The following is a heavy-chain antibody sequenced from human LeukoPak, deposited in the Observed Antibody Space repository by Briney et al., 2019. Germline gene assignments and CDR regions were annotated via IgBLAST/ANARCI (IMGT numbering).Heavy chain of an antibody. J-gene: IGHJ4*02. CDR1: GFTFSSYA. D-gene: IGHD3-9*01. CDR3: AREDYDILTGYYTGFDY. V-gene: IGHV3-64*01. Sequence: SLRLSCAASGFTFSSYAMHWVRQAPGKGLEYVSAISSNGGSTYYANSVKGRFTISRDNSKNTLYLQMGSLRAEDMAVYYCAREDYDILTGYYTGFDYWGQGTLVTVSS. CDR2: ISSNGGST.